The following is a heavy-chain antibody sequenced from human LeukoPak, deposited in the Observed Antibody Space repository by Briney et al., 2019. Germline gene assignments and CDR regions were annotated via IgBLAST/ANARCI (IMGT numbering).Heavy chain of an antibody. Sequence: GGSLRLSCAASGFTFSSYWMSWVRQAPGKGLEWVANIKQDGSEKYYVDSVKGRFTISRDNAKNSLYLQMNSLRAEDTAVYYCARHRERGATRGLLFDYWGQGTLVTVSS. V-gene: IGHV3-7*01. CDR2: IKQDGSEK. CDR3: ARHRERGATRGLLFDY. J-gene: IGHJ4*02. CDR1: GFTFSSYW. D-gene: IGHD1-26*01.